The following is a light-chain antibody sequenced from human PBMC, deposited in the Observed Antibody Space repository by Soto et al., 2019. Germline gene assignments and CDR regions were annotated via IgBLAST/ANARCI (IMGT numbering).Light chain of an antibody. J-gene: IGKJ1*01. Sequence: DIQMTQSPSTLSGSVGDRVTITCRASQTISSWLAWYQQKPGKAPKLLIYKASTLKSGVPSRFSGSGSGTKLTLTISSLQPDDLATYYCQHYNSYSEAFGQGTKVELK. CDR3: QHYNSYSEA. CDR1: QTISSW. V-gene: IGKV1-5*03. CDR2: KAS.